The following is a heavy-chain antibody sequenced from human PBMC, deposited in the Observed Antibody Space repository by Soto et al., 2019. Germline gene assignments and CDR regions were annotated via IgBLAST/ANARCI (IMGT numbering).Heavy chain of an antibody. CDR1: EFTFRSYG. CDR2: ISYDGSEK. D-gene: IGHD3-3*02. CDR3: AKDLKPLSPESYFDY. J-gene: IGHJ4*02. V-gene: IGHV3-30*18. Sequence: QVQLVESGGGVVQPGRSLRLSCAASEFTFRSYGMHWVRQAPGKGLEWVARISYDGSEKHFADSVKGRFTISRDNVKNTLFLQMNSLRAEDTAVYYCAKDLKPLSPESYFDYWGQGTLVSVSS.